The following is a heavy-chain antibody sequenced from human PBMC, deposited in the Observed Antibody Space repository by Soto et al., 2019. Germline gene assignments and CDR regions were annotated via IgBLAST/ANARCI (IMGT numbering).Heavy chain of an antibody. CDR1: GFTFSDNA. J-gene: IGHJ6*02. CDR3: AKSLSTAVNYGMDV. Sequence: EVQLLASGGGLVQPGGSLRLSCGASGFTFSDNAMTWVRQAPGKGLEWVSSISDDGDATYYADSVKGRFTISRDNSKNTLFLQMNSLGAEDTAVYYCAKSLSTAVNYGMDVWGQGTSVTVSS. V-gene: IGHV3-23*01. CDR2: ISDDGDAT. D-gene: IGHD2-2*01.